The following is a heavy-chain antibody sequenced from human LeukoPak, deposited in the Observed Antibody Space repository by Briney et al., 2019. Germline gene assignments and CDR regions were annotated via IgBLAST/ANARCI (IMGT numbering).Heavy chain of an antibody. V-gene: IGHV1-69*04. Sequence: SVKVSCKASGGTFSSYAISWVRQAPGQGLEWMGRIILILGIANYAQKFQGRVTITADKSTSTAYMELSSLRSEDTTVYYCARGLVTVGNWFDPWGQGTLVTVSS. CDR1: GGTFSSYA. CDR3: ARGLVTVGNWFDP. J-gene: IGHJ5*02. D-gene: IGHD2-21*02. CDR2: IILILGIA.